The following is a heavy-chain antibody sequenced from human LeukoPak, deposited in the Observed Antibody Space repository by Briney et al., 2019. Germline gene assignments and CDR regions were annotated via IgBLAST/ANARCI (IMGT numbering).Heavy chain of an antibody. Sequence: ASVKVSCKASGYTFTGYYMHWVRQAPGQGLEWMGWINPNSGGTNYAQKFQGWVTMTRDTSISTAYMELSRLRSDDTAVYYCARVPSTMVRGVIDWFDPWGQGTLVTVSS. CDR3: ARVPSTMVRGVIDWFDP. CDR2: INPNSGGT. V-gene: IGHV1-2*04. J-gene: IGHJ5*02. CDR1: GYTFTGYY. D-gene: IGHD3-10*01.